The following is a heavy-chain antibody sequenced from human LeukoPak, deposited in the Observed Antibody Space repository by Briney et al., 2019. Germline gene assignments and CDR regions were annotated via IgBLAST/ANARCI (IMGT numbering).Heavy chain of an antibody. CDR3: ARRYSSSWWHLDY. D-gene: IGHD6-13*01. CDR1: GFTFSSYS. V-gene: IGHV3-48*02. CDR2: ISSSSSTI. J-gene: IGHJ4*02. Sequence: GGSLRLSCAASGFTFSSYSMNWVRQAPGKGLEWVSYISSSSSTIYYADSVKGRFTISRDNAKNSLSLQMNSLRDADTAVYYCARRYSSSWWHLDYWGQGTLVTVSS.